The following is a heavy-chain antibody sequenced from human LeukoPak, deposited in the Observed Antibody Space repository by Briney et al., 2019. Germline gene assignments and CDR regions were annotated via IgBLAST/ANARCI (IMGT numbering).Heavy chain of an antibody. CDR1: GFTFSSLA. J-gene: IGHJ4*02. V-gene: IGHV3-23*01. Sequence: PGGALRLSCAASGFTFSSLAMSWVRKAPGRGLEGVSSFIGSGASTYYADSVKGRFTISRDNSRNTLYLQMSSLRAEDTAVYYCAKSHSVAVAGTYSTYYFDSWGQGTLVTVSS. CDR3: AKSHSVAVAGTYSTYYFDS. CDR2: FIGSGAST. D-gene: IGHD6-19*01.